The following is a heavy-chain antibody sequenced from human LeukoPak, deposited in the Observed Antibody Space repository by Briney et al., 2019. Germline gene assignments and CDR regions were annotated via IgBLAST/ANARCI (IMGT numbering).Heavy chain of an antibody. V-gene: IGHV3-30*02. CDR2: IRFDGNNK. Sequence: GGSLRLSCAASGFTFTSYGMHWVRQAPGKGLEWVAFIRFDGNNKYYADSVKGRFTISRDNSKSTLYLQMNSLRAEGTAVYYCARIYGDPGDYWGQGNLVTVSS. CDR1: GFTFTSYG. CDR3: ARIYGDPGDY. D-gene: IGHD4-17*01. J-gene: IGHJ4*02.